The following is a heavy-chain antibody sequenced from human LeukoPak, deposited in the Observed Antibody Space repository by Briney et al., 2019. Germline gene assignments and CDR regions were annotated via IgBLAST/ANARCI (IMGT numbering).Heavy chain of an antibody. V-gene: IGHV4-59*12. CDR2: INYSGST. CDR3: ARDTEYYDFWSGSNWFDP. J-gene: IGHJ5*02. D-gene: IGHD3-3*01. CDR1: GGSISSYY. Sequence: SETLSLTCTVSGGSISSYYWSWIRQPPGKGLEWIGYINYSGSTNYNPSLKSRVTMSVDTSKNQFSLKLSSVTAADTAVYYCARDTEYYDFWSGSNWFDPWGQGTLVTVSS.